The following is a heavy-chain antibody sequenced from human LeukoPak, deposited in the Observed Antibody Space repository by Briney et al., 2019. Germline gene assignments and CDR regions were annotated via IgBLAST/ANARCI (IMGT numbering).Heavy chain of an antibody. D-gene: IGHD1-26*01. V-gene: IGHV3-7*05. J-gene: IGHJ4*02. CDR1: GFTFSTSW. Sequence: GGPLRLSCAASGFTFSTSWMDWVRQAPGKGLEWVANIKYDGSDKYYVDSVKGRFTISRDNAKNSLYLQMNSLRVEDTAVYYCARDQVGDSRPPAFDYWGQGTLVTVSS. CDR2: IKYDGSDK. CDR3: ARDQVGDSRPPAFDY.